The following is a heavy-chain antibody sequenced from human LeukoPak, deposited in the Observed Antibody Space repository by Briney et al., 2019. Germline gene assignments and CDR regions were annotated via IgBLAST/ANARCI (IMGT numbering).Heavy chain of an antibody. J-gene: IGHJ4*02. CDR3: TTESDTAMVVDY. D-gene: IGHD5-18*01. CDR1: GFSFSGTG. V-gene: IGHV3-33*03. CDR2: IWYDGSDK. Sequence: GGSLRLSCAASGFSFSGTGMHWVRQAPGEGLQWVAGIWYDGSDKYYGDSVKGRFTISRDNSKNMLYLQMNSLKTEDTAVYYCTTESDTAMVVDYWGQGTLVTVSS.